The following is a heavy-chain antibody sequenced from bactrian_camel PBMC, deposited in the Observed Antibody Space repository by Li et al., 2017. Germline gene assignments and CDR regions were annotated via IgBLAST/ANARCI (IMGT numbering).Heavy chain of an antibody. CDR3: TLLTRPSSNWPRNY. CDR2: IHNGYATT. CDR1: GFTFSTYA. Sequence: VQLVESGGGLVQPGGSLRLSCAASGFTFSTYAMSWVRQAPGKGLEWVASIHNGYATTTYADSVKGRFAISRDNAKNTVYLQLNSLQTEDTALYYCTLLTRPSSNWPRNYWGQGTQVTVS. D-gene: IGHD6*01. V-gene: IGHV3S40*01. J-gene: IGHJ4*01.